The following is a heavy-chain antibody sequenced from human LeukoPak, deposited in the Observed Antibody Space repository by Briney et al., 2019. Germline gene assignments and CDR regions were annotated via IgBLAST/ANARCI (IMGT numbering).Heavy chain of an antibody. CDR2: IIPIFGTA. J-gene: IGHJ6*03. CDR3: AVVGATTYYYYYYMDV. Sequence: SVKVSCKASGGTFTSYAISWVRQAPGQGLEWMGGIIPIFGTANYAQKCQGRVTITTDESTSTAYMELSSLRSEDTAVYYCAVVGATTYYYYYYMDVWGKGTTVTVSS. V-gene: IGHV1-69*05. D-gene: IGHD1-26*01. CDR1: GGTFTSYA.